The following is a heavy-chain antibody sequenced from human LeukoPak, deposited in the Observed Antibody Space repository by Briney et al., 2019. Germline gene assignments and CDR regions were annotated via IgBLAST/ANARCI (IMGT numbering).Heavy chain of an antibody. CDR3: ARDLYFGGFFDH. CDR2: ISYDGSNK. V-gene: IGHV3-30*04. CDR1: GFTFSNYA. D-gene: IGHD4-23*01. Sequence: GGSLRLSCAASGFTFSNYAMHWVRQAPGKGLEWVAVISYDGSNKYHADSVKGRLTISRDNSKNILYLQMNSLRPEDTAVYYCARDLYFGGFFDHWGQGALVTVPS. J-gene: IGHJ4*02.